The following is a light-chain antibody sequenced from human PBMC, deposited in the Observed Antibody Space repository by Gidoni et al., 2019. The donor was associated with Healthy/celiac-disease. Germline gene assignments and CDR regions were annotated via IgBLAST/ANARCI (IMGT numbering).Light chain of an antibody. CDR3: QQYGSSRT. J-gene: IGKJ1*01. CDR2: GAS. Sequence: EILLTQSPGTLSLSPGERATLSCRASQSVSSSYLAWYQQTPGQAPRLLIYGASSSATGIPDRFSGSGSGTDFTLTISRLEPEYFAVYYCQQYGSSRTFGQXTKVEIK. V-gene: IGKV3-20*01. CDR1: QSVSSSY.